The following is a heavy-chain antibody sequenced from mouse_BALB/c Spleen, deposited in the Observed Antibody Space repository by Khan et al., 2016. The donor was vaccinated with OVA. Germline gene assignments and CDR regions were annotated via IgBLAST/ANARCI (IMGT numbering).Heavy chain of an antibody. Sequence: EVQLQESGPGLVKPSQSLSLTCSVTVYSITSAYCWNWIRQFPGNKLEWMGYISYDGSNNYNPSLKNRISIPRDTSKNQFFLKLNSVTTEDTATYYCARGGVVVPYWYFDVWGAGTTVTVSS. J-gene: IGHJ1*01. CDR1: VYSITSAYC. D-gene: IGHD1-1*01. CDR2: ISYDGSN. V-gene: IGHV3-6*02. CDR3: ARGGVVVPYWYFDV.